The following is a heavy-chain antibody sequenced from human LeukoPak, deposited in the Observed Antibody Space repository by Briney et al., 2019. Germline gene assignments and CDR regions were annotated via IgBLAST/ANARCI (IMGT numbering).Heavy chain of an antibody. CDR3: ASRDPGYCSSTSCYGLLDY. J-gene: IGHJ4*02. CDR2: ISGSGGST. Sequence: GGSLRLSCAASGFTFSSYAMSWVRQAPGKGLEWVSAISGSGGSTYYADSVKGRFTIPRDNSKNTLYLQMNSLRAEDTAVYYCASRDPGYCSSTSCYGLLDYWGQGTLVTVSS. D-gene: IGHD2-2*01. CDR1: GFTFSSYA. V-gene: IGHV3-23*01.